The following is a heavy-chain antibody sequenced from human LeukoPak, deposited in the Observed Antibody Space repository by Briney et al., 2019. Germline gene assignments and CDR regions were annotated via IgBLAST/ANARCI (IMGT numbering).Heavy chain of an antibody. CDR1: GFTFSSYA. V-gene: IGHV3-30-3*01. CDR2: ISYDGSNK. CDR3: ARERSNYDFWSGYSNYYYGMDV. J-gene: IGHJ6*02. Sequence: SGGSLRLSCAASGFTFSSYAMHWVRQAPGKGLEWVAVISYDGSNKYYADSVKGRFTISRDNSKNTLYLQMNSLRAEDTAVYYCARERSNYDFWSGYSNYYYGMDVWGQGTTVTVSS. D-gene: IGHD3-3*01.